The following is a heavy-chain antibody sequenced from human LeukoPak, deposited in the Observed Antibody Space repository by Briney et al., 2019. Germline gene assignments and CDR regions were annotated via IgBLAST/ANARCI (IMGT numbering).Heavy chain of an antibody. V-gene: IGHV3-23*01. CDR1: GFTFSDYW. Sequence: GGSLRLSCAASGFTFSDYWMSWVRQAPGKGLEWVSAISGSGGSTYYADSVKGRFTISRDNSKNTLYLQMNSLRAEDTAVYYCAKGRYYYDSSGYSTGYWGQGTLVTVSS. CDR3: AKGRYYYDSSGYSTGY. J-gene: IGHJ4*02. D-gene: IGHD3-22*01. CDR2: ISGSGGST.